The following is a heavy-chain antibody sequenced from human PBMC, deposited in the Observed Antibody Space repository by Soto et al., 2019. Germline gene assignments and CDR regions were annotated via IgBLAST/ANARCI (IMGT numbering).Heavy chain of an antibody. CDR1: GGSVTNDNW. D-gene: IGHD3-10*01. Sequence: QVQLQESGPGLVKPSGTLSLTCAVSGGSVTNDNWWSWVRQPPGKGLEWIGEIYHSGSTNYNPSLKSRVTISIDNSNNQLSLKLHSVTAADTAVYYCASGGGGGNYWGQGTLVTVSS. CDR2: IYHSGST. J-gene: IGHJ4*02. CDR3: ASGGGGGNY. V-gene: IGHV4-4*02.